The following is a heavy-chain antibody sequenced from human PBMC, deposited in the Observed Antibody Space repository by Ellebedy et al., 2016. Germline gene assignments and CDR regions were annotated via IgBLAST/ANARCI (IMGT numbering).Heavy chain of an antibody. V-gene: IGHV3-53*01. J-gene: IGHJ4*02. CDR1: GFTVGNNY. D-gene: IGHD4-17*01. Sequence: GESLKISXAASGFTVGNNYMSWVRQAPGKGLKWVSGISRTDDSTYYADSVKGRFTISRDDPKSTLYLQMNNLRAEDTAVYYCAKDRDDAGDFVFDSWGQGTLVTVSS. CDR2: ISRTDDST. CDR3: AKDRDDAGDFVFDS.